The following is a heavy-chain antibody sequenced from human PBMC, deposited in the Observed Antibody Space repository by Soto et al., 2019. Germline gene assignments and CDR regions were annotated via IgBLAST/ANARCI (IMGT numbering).Heavy chain of an antibody. CDR3: AKDQSNYYDSGAYKNWFDP. D-gene: IGHD3-22*01. Sequence: GGSLRLSCAASGFTFSSYAVNWVRQAPGKGLEWVSTISGSGVNTYYADSVKGRFTISRDNSKNTLYLQMNSLRAEDTAVYYCAKDQSNYYDSGAYKNWFDPWGQGTLVTVSS. V-gene: IGHV3-23*01. J-gene: IGHJ5*02. CDR2: ISGSGVNT. CDR1: GFTFSSYA.